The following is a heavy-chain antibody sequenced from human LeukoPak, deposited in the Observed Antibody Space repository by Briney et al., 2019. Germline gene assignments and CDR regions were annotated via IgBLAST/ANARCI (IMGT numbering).Heavy chain of an antibody. J-gene: IGHJ6*03. CDR2: IDWDDDK. CDR3: ARMNKAVAGDYYCYYMDV. CDR1: GDSISSSSYY. V-gene: IGHV2-70*11. D-gene: IGHD6-19*01. Sequence: TLSLTCTVSGDSISSSSYYWGWIRQPPGKALEWLARIDWDDDKYYSTSLKTRLTISKDTSKNQVVLTMTNMDPVDTAMYYCARMNKAVAGDYYCYYMDVWGKGTTVTVSS.